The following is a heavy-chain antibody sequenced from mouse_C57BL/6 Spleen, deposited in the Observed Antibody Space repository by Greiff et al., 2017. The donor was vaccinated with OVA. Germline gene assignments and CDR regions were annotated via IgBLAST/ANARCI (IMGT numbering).Heavy chain of an antibody. CDR3: ARDFDD. V-gene: IGHV1-42*01. CDR2: INPSTGGT. Sequence: EVKLQESGPELVKPGASVKISCKASGYSFTGYYMNWVKQSPEKSLEWIGEINPSTGGTTYTQKFKAKATLTVDKSSSTAYMQLKSLTSEDSAVYYCARDFDDWGQGTTLTVSS. CDR1: GYSFTGYY. J-gene: IGHJ2*01.